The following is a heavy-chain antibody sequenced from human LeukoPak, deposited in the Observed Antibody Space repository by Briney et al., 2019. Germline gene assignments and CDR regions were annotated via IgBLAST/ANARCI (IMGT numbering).Heavy chain of an antibody. V-gene: IGHV4-59*08. D-gene: IGHD2-15*01. CDR3: ARHCSGGSCYSDWYFDL. J-gene: IGHJ2*01. Sequence: SETLSLTCTVSGGSISSYYWSWIRQPPGKGLEWIGYIYYSGSTNYNPSLKSRVTISVDTSKNQFSLKLSSVTAADTAVYYCARHCSGGSCYSDWYFDLWGRGTLVTVSS. CDR1: GGSISSYY. CDR2: IYYSGST.